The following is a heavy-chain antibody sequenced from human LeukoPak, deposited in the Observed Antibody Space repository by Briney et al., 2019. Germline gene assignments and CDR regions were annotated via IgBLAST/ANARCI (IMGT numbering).Heavy chain of an antibody. V-gene: IGHV4-39*07. D-gene: IGHD4-11*01. Sequence: SETLSLTCSLSGGSISSSSYYWAWIRQPPGKSLEWVGEISPSGNTQYNPSLKSRVTISLDASKSQFYLKLNSVTAADTAVYYCARRVRSADYRLDYWGQGTLVTVSS. CDR1: GGSISSSSYY. CDR2: ISPSGNT. CDR3: ARRVRSADYRLDY. J-gene: IGHJ4*02.